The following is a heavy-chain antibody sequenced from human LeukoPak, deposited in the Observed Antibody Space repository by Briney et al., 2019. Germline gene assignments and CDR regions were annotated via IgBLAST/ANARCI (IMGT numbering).Heavy chain of an antibody. Sequence: ASVKVSCKASGYTFTGYYMHWVRQAPGQGLEWMGWINPNSGGTNYAQKFRGRVTMTRDTSISTAYMELSRLRSDDTAVYYCAREGCSGGSCYFDYWGQGTLVTVSS. V-gene: IGHV1-2*02. D-gene: IGHD2-15*01. CDR3: AREGCSGGSCYFDY. CDR1: GYTFTGYY. CDR2: INPNSGGT. J-gene: IGHJ4*02.